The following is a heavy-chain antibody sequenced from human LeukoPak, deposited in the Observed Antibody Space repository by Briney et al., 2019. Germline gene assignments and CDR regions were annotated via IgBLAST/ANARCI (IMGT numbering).Heavy chain of an antibody. D-gene: IGHD2-2*01. Sequence: GGSLRLSCAASGFTFGDFWMAWARQAPGKELEWVANIKDDGSQKYYVDSVKGRFTISRDNAKNSLDLQMNSLRVEDTAVYYCARYKLYHGAFDIWGQGTMVTVSS. CDR1: GFTFGDFW. CDR2: IKDDGSQK. V-gene: IGHV3-7*01. CDR3: ARYKLYHGAFDI. J-gene: IGHJ3*02.